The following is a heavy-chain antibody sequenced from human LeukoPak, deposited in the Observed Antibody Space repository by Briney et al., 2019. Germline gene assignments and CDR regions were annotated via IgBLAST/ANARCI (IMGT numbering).Heavy chain of an antibody. CDR3: ARRTAGSPSYFDY. Sequence: SETLSLTCTVSGGSISSYYWSWIRQPPGKGLEWVGYIYYSGSTNYNPSLKSRVTISVDTSKNQFSLKLSSVTAADTAVYYCARRTAGSPSYFDYWGQGTLVTVSS. CDR2: IYYSGST. V-gene: IGHV4-59*08. D-gene: IGHD6-19*01. CDR1: GGSISSYY. J-gene: IGHJ4*02.